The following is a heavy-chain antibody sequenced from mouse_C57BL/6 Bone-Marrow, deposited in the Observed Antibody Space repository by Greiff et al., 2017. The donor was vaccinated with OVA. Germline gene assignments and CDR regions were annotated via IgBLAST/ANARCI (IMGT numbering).Heavy chain of an antibody. Sequence: EVQLQQSGPELVKPGASVKMSCKASGYTFTDYNMHWVKQSHGKSLEWIGYINPNNGGTSYNQKFKGKATLTVYKSSSKAYMELRSLTSEDSAVYYGSRSSLWLAWFACGGQGTLITVTA. CDR3: SRSSLWLAWFAC. V-gene: IGHV1-22*01. D-gene: IGHD2-2*01. CDR2: INPNNGGT. CDR1: GYTFTDYN. J-gene: IGHJ3*01.